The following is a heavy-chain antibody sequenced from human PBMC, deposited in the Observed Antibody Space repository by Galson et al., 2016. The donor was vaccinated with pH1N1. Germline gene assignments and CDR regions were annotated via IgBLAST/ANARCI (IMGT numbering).Heavy chain of an antibody. CDR2: ISATGGST. V-gene: IGHV3-23*01. Sequence: SLRLSCAASGFTLSSSAMNWVRQAPGKGLEWVSYISATGGSTYYADYVKGRFTISRDTSKNTMYLQMNSLRAEDTAVYYCAKFRESIPWRTGEFDRWGQGTLFTVSA. D-gene: IGHD3-10*01. CDR1: GFTLSSSA. CDR3: AKFRESIPWRTGEFDR. J-gene: IGHJ4*02.